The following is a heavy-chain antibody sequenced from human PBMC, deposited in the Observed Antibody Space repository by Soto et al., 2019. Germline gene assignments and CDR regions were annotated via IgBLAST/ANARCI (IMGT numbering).Heavy chain of an antibody. V-gene: IGHV6-1*01. CDR1: GDSVSSNSAA. CDR2: TYYRSKWYN. J-gene: IGHJ6*02. CDR3: ARDPLNGYYGSNGMDV. D-gene: IGHD3-10*01. Sequence: QSQTLSLTCAISGDSVSSNSAAWNWIRQSPSRGLEWLGRTYYRSKWYNDYAVSVKSRITINPDTSKNQFSLQLNSVTPEDTAVYYCARDPLNGYYGSNGMDVWGQGTTVTVSS.